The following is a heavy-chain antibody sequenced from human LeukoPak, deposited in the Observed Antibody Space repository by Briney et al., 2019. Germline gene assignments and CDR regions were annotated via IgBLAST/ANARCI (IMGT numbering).Heavy chain of an antibody. CDR1: GGSFSGYY. CDR2: INHSGST. CDR3: ARGVPYMYCSGGSCYSFDY. D-gene: IGHD2-15*01. V-gene: IGHV4-34*01. J-gene: IGHJ4*02. Sequence: SETLSLTCAVYGGSFSGYYCSCIRQPPGKGLEWIGEINHSGSTNYNPSLKSRVTVSVDTSKNQFSLKLSSVTAADTAVYYCARGVPYMYCSGGSCYSFDYWGQGTLVTVSS.